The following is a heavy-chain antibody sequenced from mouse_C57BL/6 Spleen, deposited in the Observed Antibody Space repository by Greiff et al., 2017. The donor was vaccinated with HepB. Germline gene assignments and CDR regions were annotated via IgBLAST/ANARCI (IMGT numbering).Heavy chain of an antibody. CDR2: ISSGGSYT. CDR1: GFTFSSYG. Sequence: EVKLVESGGDLVKPGGSLKLSCAASGFTFSSYGMSWVRQTPDKRLEWVATISSGGSYTYYPDSVKGRFTISRDNAKNTLYLQMSSLKSEDTAMYYCARHEGEGRPFAYWGQGTLVTVSA. J-gene: IGHJ3*01. D-gene: IGHD1-1*01. CDR3: ARHEGEGRPFAY. V-gene: IGHV5-6*02.